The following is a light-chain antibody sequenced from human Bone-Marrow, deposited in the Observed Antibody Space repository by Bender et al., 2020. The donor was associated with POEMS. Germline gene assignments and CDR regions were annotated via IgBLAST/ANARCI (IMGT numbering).Light chain of an antibody. CDR3: QVWDSSSWV. CDR2: RDT. Sequence: SYDLTQPPSVSVSPGHTARITCSGDDLPDSYVYWYQQRPGQAPVLVIHRDTNRPSGIPERFSGSNSGNTATLTITTAHAGDEADYYCQVWDSSSWVFGGGTKLTVL. J-gene: IGLJ3*02. V-gene: IGLV3-9*01. CDR1: DLPDSY.